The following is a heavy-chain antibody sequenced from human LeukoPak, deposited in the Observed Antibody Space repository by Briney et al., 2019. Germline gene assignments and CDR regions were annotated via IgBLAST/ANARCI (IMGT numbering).Heavy chain of an antibody. CDR3: ARTSGSSTVWYFDL. D-gene: IGHD1-26*01. V-gene: IGHV4-59*02. Sequence: SETLSLTCSVSVGSVSNDYWSCLRQSPGKGLEWIGYIHYSGRIDYNPSLKNRVTVSVDASNNWLSLKLSSVTAADTAVYYCARTSGSSTVWYFDLWGRGTLVTVSS. CDR2: IHYSGRI. CDR1: VGSVSNDY. J-gene: IGHJ2*01.